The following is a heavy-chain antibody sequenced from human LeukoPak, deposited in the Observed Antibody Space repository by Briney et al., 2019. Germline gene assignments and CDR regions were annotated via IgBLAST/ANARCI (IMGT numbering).Heavy chain of an antibody. CDR3: ARVPRRFGEFSHFDY. V-gene: IGHV1-69*05. D-gene: IGHD3-10*01. J-gene: IGHJ4*02. Sequence: SVKVSCKASGYTFTNYGISWVRQAPGQGLEWMGGIIPIFGTANYAQKFQGRVTITTDESTSTAYMELSSLRSEDTAVYYCARVPRRFGEFSHFDYWGQGTLVTVSS. CDR2: IIPIFGTA. CDR1: GYTFTNYG.